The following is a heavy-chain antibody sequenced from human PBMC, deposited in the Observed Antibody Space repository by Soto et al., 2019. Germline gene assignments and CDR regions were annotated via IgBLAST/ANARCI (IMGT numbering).Heavy chain of an antibody. CDR2: ILSSDEK. CDR3: ARMLAVNYYYYYVDV. Sequence: QVTLKESGPVLVNPTETLTLTCTVSGFSLRNARMGVSWIRQPPGKALEWLAHILSSDEKSYNTSLKGRVTLSKDTSKRQVVLTMTYVDPVDTATYFCARMLAVNYYYYYVDVWGEGTTVTVSS. J-gene: IGHJ6*03. D-gene: IGHD3-22*01. CDR1: GFSLRNARMG. V-gene: IGHV2-26*01.